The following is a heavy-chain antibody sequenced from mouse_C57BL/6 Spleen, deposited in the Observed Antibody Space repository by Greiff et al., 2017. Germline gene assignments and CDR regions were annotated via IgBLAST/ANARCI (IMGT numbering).Heavy chain of an antibody. CDR1: GYTFTDYY. CDR2: INPNNGGT. J-gene: IGHJ3*01. V-gene: IGHV1-26*01. Sequence: VQLQQSGPELVKPGASVKISCKASGYTFTDYYMNWVKQSHGKSLEWIGDINPNNGGTSYNQKFKGKATLTIDKSSSTAYMELRSLTSEDPAVYYCARTFAYWGQGTLVTVSA. CDR3: ARTFAY.